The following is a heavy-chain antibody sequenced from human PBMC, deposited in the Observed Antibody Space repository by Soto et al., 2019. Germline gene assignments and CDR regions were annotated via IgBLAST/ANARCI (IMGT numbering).Heavy chain of an antibody. J-gene: IGHJ4*02. CDR3: ARARDTSSSFYFDS. V-gene: IGHV5-51*01. D-gene: IGHD6-6*01. Sequence: PGESLKISCQGSGYTFTTYWVGWVRQMPGKGLELMGIIYPGDFDTRYSPSFQGQVTISADNSISTAYLQWNSLTASDTAIYYCARARDTSSSFYFDSWGQGTLVTVSS. CDR1: GYTFTTYW. CDR2: IYPGDFDT.